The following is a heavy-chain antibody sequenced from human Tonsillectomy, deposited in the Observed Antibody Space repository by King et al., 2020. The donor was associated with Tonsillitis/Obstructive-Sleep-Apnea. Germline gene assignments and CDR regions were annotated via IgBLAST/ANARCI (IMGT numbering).Heavy chain of an antibody. V-gene: IGHV4-39*01. J-gene: IGHJ4*02. CDR2: IYYSGST. D-gene: IGHD3-3*01. Sequence: QLQLQESGPGLVKPSETLSLTCTVSGGSVSSNSYYWAWIRQPPGKGLEWIGNIYYSGSTYYSPSLTSRVTMSVDTSKNQFSLKLNSVTAADTAVYYCARTPYDFWNGRVRSHFDSWGQGTLVTVSS. CDR1: GGSVSSNSYY. CDR3: ARTPYDFWNGRVRSHFDS.